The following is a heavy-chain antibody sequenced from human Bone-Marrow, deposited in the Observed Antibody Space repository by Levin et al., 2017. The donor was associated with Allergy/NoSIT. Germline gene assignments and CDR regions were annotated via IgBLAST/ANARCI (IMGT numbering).Heavy chain of an antibody. J-gene: IGHJ4*02. CDR3: TRGGSGGLAYYFDY. CDR2: ITGSGGST. Sequence: LSLTCAPSQFTFSTYTMRWVRQAPGKGLEWVSSITGSGGSTYYADSVKGRFTISRDNSKNTLYLQMNSLRAEDTAVYYCTRGGSGGLAYYFDYWGQGTLVTVSS. CDR1: QFTFSTYT. V-gene: IGHV3-23*01. D-gene: IGHD3-10*01.